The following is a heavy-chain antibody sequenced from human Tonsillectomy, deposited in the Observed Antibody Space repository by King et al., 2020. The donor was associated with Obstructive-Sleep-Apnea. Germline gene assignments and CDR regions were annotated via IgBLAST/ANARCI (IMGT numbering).Heavy chain of an antibody. Sequence: VQLVESGGVVVQPGRCLRLSCVASGFTFSSYAMHLVRQAPGKGLEWVAVISYDGSYKYYADAVKGRFTISRDNSKNTLYLQMNSLRAEETAVYYCASLVGDYAFDIWGQGTMVTVSS. V-gene: IGHV3-30-3*01. J-gene: IGHJ3*02. D-gene: IGHD4-17*01. CDR3: ASLVGDYAFDI. CDR2: ISYDGSYK. CDR1: GFTFSSYA.